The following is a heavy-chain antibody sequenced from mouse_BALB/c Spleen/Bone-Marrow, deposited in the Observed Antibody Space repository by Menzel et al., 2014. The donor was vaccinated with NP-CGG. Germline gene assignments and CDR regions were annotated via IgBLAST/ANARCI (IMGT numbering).Heavy chain of an antibody. CDR2: INPDSSTI. CDR3: TRLHYYGYSAY. Sequence: EVHLVESGGGLVQPGGSLKLSCAASGFDFSSYWMSWVRQAPGKGLEWIGEINPDSSTINYTPSLKDKFIISRVNAKNTLYLQKNKVRSGDTALYYCTRLHYYGYSAYWGQGTLVTVST. V-gene: IGHV4-1*02. CDR1: GFDFSSYW. J-gene: IGHJ3*01. D-gene: IGHD1-2*01.